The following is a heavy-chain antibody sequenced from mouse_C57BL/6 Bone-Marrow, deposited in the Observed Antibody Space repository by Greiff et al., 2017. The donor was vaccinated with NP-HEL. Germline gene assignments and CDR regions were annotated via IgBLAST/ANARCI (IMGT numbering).Heavy chain of an antibody. V-gene: IGHV1-52*01. J-gene: IGHJ2*01. Sequence: QVHVKQPGAELVRPGSSVKLSCKASGYTFTSYWMHWVKQRPIQGLEWIGNIDPSDSETHYNQKFKDKATLTVDKSSSTAYMQLSSLTSEDSAVYYCASQAYFDYWGQGTTLTVSS. CDR2: IDPSDSET. CDR3: ASQAYFDY. D-gene: IGHD3-2*02. CDR1: GYTFTSYW.